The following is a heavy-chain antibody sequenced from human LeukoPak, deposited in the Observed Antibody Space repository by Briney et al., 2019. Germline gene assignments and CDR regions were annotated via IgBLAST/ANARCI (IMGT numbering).Heavy chain of an antibody. Sequence: GGSLRLSCAASGFTFSTYAMSWVRQAPGKGLEWVSAISGSGGSTYYADSVKGRFTISRDNSKNTLPLQMNSLRAENTAAYYCAKGYCGADCYSGVFDYWGQGTLVTVSS. CDR2: ISGSGGST. V-gene: IGHV3-23*01. D-gene: IGHD2-21*02. CDR1: GFTFSTYA. J-gene: IGHJ4*02. CDR3: AKGYCGADCYSGVFDY.